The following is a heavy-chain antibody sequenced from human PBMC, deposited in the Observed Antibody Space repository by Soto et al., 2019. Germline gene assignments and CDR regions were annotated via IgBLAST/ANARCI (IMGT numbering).Heavy chain of an antibody. CDR3: AGDSSSSWYLDY. CDR2: ISSSSSTI. Sequence: EVQLVESGGGLVQPGGSLRLSCAASGFTFRSYSMNWVRQAPGKGLEWVSYISSSSSTIYYADAVKGRLTISRDNAKNALYLQMNSLRGEETAVYYCAGDSSSSWYLDYWGQGNLVTVSS. D-gene: IGHD6-13*01. J-gene: IGHJ4*02. CDR1: GFTFRSYS. V-gene: IGHV3-48*01.